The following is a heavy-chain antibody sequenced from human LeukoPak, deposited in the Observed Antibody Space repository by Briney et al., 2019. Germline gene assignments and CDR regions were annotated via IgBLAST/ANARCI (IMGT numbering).Heavy chain of an antibody. D-gene: IGHD3-22*01. V-gene: IGHV4-4*07. CDR2: IYGSGIT. CDR3: ARLKFYDSTGYSPGYYMDV. J-gene: IGHJ6*03. CDR1: GGSIISNY. Sequence: SETLSLTCTVSGGSIISNYLSWVRQAAGTGLEWISRIYGSGITDYNPSLKSRVTMSLDTSRKQFSLRLTSVTAADTAVYYCARLKFYDSTGYSPGYYMDVWGKGTTVSVFS.